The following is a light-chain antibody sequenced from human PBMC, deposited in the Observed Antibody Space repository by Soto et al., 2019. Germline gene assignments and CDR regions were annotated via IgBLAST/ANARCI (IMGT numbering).Light chain of an antibody. Sequence: EIVLTQSPGTLSLSPGERATLSCRASQSVTSNYLAWYKLKPGQAPRLLIYAASNTATGIPDRFSGSGSGTDFTLSISRLEPEDFAVYYCQQYGSTPSITFGQGTRLEIK. CDR1: QSVTSNY. J-gene: IGKJ5*01. CDR2: AAS. CDR3: QQYGSTPSIT. V-gene: IGKV3-20*01.